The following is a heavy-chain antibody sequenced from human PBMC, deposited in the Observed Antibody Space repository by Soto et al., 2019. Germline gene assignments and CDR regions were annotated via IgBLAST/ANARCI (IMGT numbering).Heavy chain of an antibody. CDR1: GGSTSGNY. CDR3: ARDFAVNTALDYWYCDL. CDR2: IYSSGRT. Sequence: QVQLQESGPGPVKASEPLSLTCTLSGGSTSGNYWSWIRQPAGKGLEWIGRIYSSGRTHYNPSLKSRVTMSVSTNHLSLKLNSVTAADTAVYYCARDFAVNTALDYWYCDLWGRGTLVTVSS. D-gene: IGHD5-18*01. V-gene: IGHV4-4*07. J-gene: IGHJ2*01.